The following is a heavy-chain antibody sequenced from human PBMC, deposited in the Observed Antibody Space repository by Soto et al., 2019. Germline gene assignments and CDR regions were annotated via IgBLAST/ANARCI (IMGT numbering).Heavy chain of an antibody. CDR2: TYPGESDT. D-gene: IGHD5-18*01. CDR3: ALGVYSYRYTFY. J-gene: IGHJ4*02. CDR1: GYSFTSYW. Sequence: GESLKISCKGCGYSFTSYWLGWEGQMPGKGLERLAITYPGESDTRYSPSFQGQVTIPADKSISTAFLQWSSLKASDTAMYHYALGVYSYRYTFYWGQGPLLTVA. V-gene: IGHV5-51*01.